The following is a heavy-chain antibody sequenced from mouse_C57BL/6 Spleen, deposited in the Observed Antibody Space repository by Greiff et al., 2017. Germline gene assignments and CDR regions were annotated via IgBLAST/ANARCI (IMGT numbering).Heavy chain of an antibody. D-gene: IGHD2-13*01. CDR3: ARSAYVYGDGMDY. Sequence: QVQLQQPGAELVRPGTSVKLSCTASGYTFTSYWMHWVKQRPGQGLEWIGVIDPADGYTNYNHKFKGKATLTVDTSSSTAYMQLSSLTSEDPAVYYCARSAYVYGDGMDYWGQGTLVTVSA. J-gene: IGHJ3*01. CDR2: IDPADGYT. CDR1: GYTFTSYW. V-gene: IGHV1-59*01.